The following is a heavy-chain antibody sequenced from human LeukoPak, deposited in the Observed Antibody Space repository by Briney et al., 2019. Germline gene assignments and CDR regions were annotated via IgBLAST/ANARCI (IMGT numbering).Heavy chain of an antibody. V-gene: IGHV4-38-2*02. J-gene: IGHJ6*03. Sequence: SETLSLTCAVSGYSINDGYYWGWIRQPPGKGLEWIGSVYHSGTTYYNPSLQSRVGISADMSRNQFSLRLNSMTAADTAVYYCARDKEDYSSNYYYYYMDVWGKGTTVTVSS. CDR2: VYHSGTT. CDR1: GYSINDGYY. CDR3: ARDKEDYSSNYYYYYMDV. D-gene: IGHD4-11*01.